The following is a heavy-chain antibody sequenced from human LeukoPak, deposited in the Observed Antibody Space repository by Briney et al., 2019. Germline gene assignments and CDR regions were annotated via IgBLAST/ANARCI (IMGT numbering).Heavy chain of an antibody. CDR3: AKGERSYDFWSGYMDY. D-gene: IGHD3-3*01. J-gene: IGHJ4*02. V-gene: IGHV3-23*01. Sequence: GGSLRLSCAASGFTFSSYAVSWVRQAPGKGLEWVSAISGSGGSTYYADSVKGRFTISRDNSKNTLYLQMNSLRAEDTAVYYCAKGERSYDFWSGYMDYWGQGTLVTVSS. CDR2: ISGSGGST. CDR1: GFTFSSYA.